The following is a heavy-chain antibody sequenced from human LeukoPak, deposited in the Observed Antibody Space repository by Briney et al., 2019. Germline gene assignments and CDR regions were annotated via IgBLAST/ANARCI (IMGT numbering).Heavy chain of an antibody. CDR2: MNPNSGNT. Sequence: GASVNVSCKASGYTFTSYDINWVRQATGQGLEWMGWMNPNSGNTGYAQKFQGRVTMTRNTSISTAYMELSSLRSEDTAVYYCARGLTYYYDSSGYGYWGQGTLVTVSS. CDR1: GYTFTSYD. J-gene: IGHJ4*02. CDR3: ARGLTYYYDSSGYGY. V-gene: IGHV1-8*01. D-gene: IGHD3-22*01.